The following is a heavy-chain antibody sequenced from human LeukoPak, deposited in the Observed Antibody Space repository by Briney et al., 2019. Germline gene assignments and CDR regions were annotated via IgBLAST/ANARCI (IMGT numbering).Heavy chain of an antibody. CDR1: GHSLTNYY. V-gene: IGHV1-46*01. CDR2: INPSGGST. J-gene: IGHJ4*02. D-gene: IGHD5-12*01. Sequence: ASVKVSCKAFGHSLTNYYVHWVRQAPGQGLEWMGDINPSGGSTSYAQKFQGRVTVTRDTYTNTVYMDLSSLRREDTATYYCARGAPTTRIGAGRFDYWGQGSLLTVAS. CDR3: ARGAPTTRIGAGRFDY.